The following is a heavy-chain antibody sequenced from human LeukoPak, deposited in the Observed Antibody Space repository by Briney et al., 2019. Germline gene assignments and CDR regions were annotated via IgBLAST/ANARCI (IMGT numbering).Heavy chain of an antibody. Sequence: PGGSLRLSCAASGFTFSDYYMSWIRQAPGKGLEWVSYISGSSTHTNYADSVEGRFTISRDNAKKSLYLQMNSLRAEDTAVYYCATPGLLGYCSSAICAPPGYWGQGTLVTVSS. J-gene: IGHJ4*02. V-gene: IGHV3-11*03. CDR1: GFTFSDYY. CDR2: ISGSSTHT. D-gene: IGHD2-2*01. CDR3: ATPGLLGYCSSAICAPPGY.